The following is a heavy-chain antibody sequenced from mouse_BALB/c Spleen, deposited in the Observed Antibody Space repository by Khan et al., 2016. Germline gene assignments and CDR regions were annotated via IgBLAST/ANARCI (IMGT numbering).Heavy chain of an antibody. V-gene: IGHV3-1*02. CDR2: IHSSGST. J-gene: IGHJ1*01. Sequence: EVQLQESGPDLVKPSQSLSLTCTVTGYSITSIYSWHWIRQFPGNRLEWIDYIHSSGSTNYNPSLKSLISITRDTSKNQFFLQLNSVTTEDTSTYYCARGDYFGNSRYLDVWGAGTTITVSS. D-gene: IGHD1-1*01. CDR1: GYSITSIYS. CDR3: ARGDYFGNSRYLDV.